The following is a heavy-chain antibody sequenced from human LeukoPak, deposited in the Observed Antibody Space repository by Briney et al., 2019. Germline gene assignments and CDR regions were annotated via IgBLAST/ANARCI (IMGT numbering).Heavy chain of an antibody. CDR3: ARSVAASRDY. CDR2: ISGSGGST. D-gene: IGHD2-15*01. V-gene: IGHV3-23*01. Sequence: GGSLRLSCAVSRFTFSTYAMSWVRQAPGKGLEWVSTISGSGGSTYYADSVKGRFTISRDNSKNTLYLQMNSLRAEDTALYYCARSVAASRDYWGQGTLVTVSS. CDR1: RFTFSTYA. J-gene: IGHJ4*02.